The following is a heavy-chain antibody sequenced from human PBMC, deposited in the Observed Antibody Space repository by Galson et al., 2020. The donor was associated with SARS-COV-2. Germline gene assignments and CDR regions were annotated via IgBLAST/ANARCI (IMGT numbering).Heavy chain of an antibody. V-gene: IGHV1-2*04. Sequence: ASVKVSCKDSGYTFPGYYMHWVRQAPGQGLEWMGWINPNSGGTTYAQKFQDWVTMTRDTSISTAYMELSRLRSDDTAVYYCARDNDHDAFDIWGQGTMVTVSS. D-gene: IGHD1-1*01. CDR3: ARDNDHDAFDI. J-gene: IGHJ3*02. CDR2: INPNSGGT. CDR1: GYTFPGYY.